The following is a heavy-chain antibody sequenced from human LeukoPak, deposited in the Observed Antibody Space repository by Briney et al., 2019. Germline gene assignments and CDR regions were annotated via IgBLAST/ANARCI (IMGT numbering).Heavy chain of an antibody. CDR3: ARVKAFYDFWSPSAFDI. CDR1: GFTFSSYW. V-gene: IGHV3-74*01. D-gene: IGHD3-3*01. CDR2: INSDGSSA. Sequence: GGSLRLSCAASGFTFSSYWMHWVRQAPGKGLVWVSRINSDGSSASYADSVKGRFTISRDNAKSTLYLQMNSLRAEDTAVYYCARVKAFYDFWSPSAFDIWGQGTMVTVSS. J-gene: IGHJ3*02.